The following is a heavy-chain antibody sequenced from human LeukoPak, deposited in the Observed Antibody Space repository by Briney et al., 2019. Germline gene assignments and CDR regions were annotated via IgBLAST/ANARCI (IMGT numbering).Heavy chain of an antibody. CDR2: ISYDDSNK. Sequence: PGRSLRPSCAASGFSFSSYDMHWVRQAPGEGLEWVAVISYDDSNKFYADSVKGRFTISRDNSKNTLYLQMNSLRAEDTAVYYCAKEQLWSTYYFDYWGQGTLVTVSS. CDR3: AKEQLWSTYYFDY. V-gene: IGHV3-30*18. J-gene: IGHJ4*02. CDR1: GFSFSSYD. D-gene: IGHD5-18*01.